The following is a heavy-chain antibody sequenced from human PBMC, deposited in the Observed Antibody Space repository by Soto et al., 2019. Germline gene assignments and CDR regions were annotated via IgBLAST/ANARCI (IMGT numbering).Heavy chain of an antibody. CDR2: IYYSGST. CDR1: GGSISSGDYY. CDR3: ARVADCSGGRCYFSVDY. V-gene: IGHV4-30-4*01. D-gene: IGHD2-15*01. J-gene: IGHJ4*02. Sequence: QVPLQESGPGLVKPSQTLSLTCTVSGGSISSGDYYWSWIRQPPGKGLEWIGYIYYSGSTYYNPSLKSRVTTSVDTSKNQFSLKLSSVTDADTAVYYCARVADCSGGRCYFSVDYWGQGTLVTVSS.